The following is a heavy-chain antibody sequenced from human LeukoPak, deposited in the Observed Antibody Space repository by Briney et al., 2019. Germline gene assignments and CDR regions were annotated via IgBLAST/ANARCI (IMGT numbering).Heavy chain of an antibody. V-gene: IGHV1-8*01. J-gene: IGHJ4*02. Sequence: GASVKVSCKASGYTFTSYDITWVRQATGQGLEWMGWMNPNSGNTGYAQNFQGRVTMTRNTSISTAYMELNSLTSEDTAVHYCARGREGYCSGGSCYLHYYFDSWGQGTLVTVSS. D-gene: IGHD2-15*01. CDR3: ARGREGYCSGGSCYLHYYFDS. CDR1: GYTFTSYD. CDR2: MNPNSGNT.